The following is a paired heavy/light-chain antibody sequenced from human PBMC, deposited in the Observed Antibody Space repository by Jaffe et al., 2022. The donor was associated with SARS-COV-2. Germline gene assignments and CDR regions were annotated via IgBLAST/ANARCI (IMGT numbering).Light chain of an antibody. CDR2: DVS. J-gene: IGLJ3*02. CDR1: SSDVGGYNY. CDR3: CSYAGSWL. Sequence: QSALTQPRSVSGSPGQSVTISCTGTSSDVGGYNYVSWYHHHPGKAPKLMIYDVSKRPSGVPDRFSGSKSGNTASLTISGLQVEDEADYYCCSYAGSWLFGGGTKLTVL. V-gene: IGLV2-11*01.
Heavy chain of an antibody. Sequence: QVQLVQSGAEVKKPGASVKVSCKASEYTFTDYYIQWVRQAPGQGLEWMGWINPNNGGTNYAQKFPGRVTMTRDTSISTAYLELSRLTSDDTAIYYCARYRGGSYRFDLWGQGTLVTVSS. CDR3: ARYRGGSYRFDL. D-gene: IGHD2-15*01. J-gene: IGHJ4*02. CDR1: EYTFTDYY. V-gene: IGHV1-2*02. CDR2: INPNNGGT.